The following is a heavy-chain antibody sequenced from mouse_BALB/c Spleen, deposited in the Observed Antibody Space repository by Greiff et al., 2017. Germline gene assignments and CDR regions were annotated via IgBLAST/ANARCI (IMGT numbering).Heavy chain of an antibody. CDR1: GFTFSSYT. J-gene: IGHJ4*01. Sequence: EVKLVESGGGLVQPGGSLKLSCAASGFTFSSYTMSWVRQTPEKRLEWVAYISNGGGSTYYPDTVKGRFTISRDNAKNTLYLQMSSLKSEDTAMYYCARSPYGSSPYYAMDYWGQGTSVTVSS. V-gene: IGHV5-12-2*01. CDR2: ISNGGGST. D-gene: IGHD1-1*01. CDR3: ARSPYGSSPYYAMDY.